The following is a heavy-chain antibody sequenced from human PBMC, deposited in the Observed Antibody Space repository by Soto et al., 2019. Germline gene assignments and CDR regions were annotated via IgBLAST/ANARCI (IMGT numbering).Heavy chain of an antibody. CDR3: VKGESIAARRRDNWFDP. D-gene: IGHD6-6*01. Sequence: GGSLRLSCSASGFTFSSYAMHWVRQAPGKGLEYVSAISSNGGSTYYADSVKGRFTISRDNSKNILYLQMSSRRAEDTAVYYCVKGESIAARRRDNWFDPWGQGTLVTVSS. CDR1: GFTFSSYA. V-gene: IGHV3-64D*08. J-gene: IGHJ5*02. CDR2: ISSNGGST.